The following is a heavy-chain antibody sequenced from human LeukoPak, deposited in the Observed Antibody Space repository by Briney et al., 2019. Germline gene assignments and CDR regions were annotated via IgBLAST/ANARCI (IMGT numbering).Heavy chain of an antibody. CDR2: ISNDGGGT. D-gene: IGHD6-6*01. CDR3: ARDRASSSPHHFDY. Sequence: GGSLRLSCAASGFIFNNYGLIWVRQAPGEGLEWVSAISNDGGGTTYADSVKGRFTISRDNAKNSLYLQMNSLRAEDTAVYYCARDRASSSPHHFDYWGQGTLVTVSS. CDR1: GFIFNNYG. J-gene: IGHJ4*02. V-gene: IGHV3-21*01.